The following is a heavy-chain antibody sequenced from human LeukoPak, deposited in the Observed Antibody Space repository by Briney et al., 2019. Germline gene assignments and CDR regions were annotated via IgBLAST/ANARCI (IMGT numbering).Heavy chain of an antibody. CDR1: GGSISSYY. Sequence: SETLSLTCTVSGGSISSYYWTWIRQPAGKGPEWIGRIHASGSTNYNPSLKSRVNMSVDTSKNQFSLKLNSVTAADTAVYYCTRVTDPRYNWFDPWGQGTLVTVSS. J-gene: IGHJ5*02. CDR2: IHASGST. CDR3: TRVTDPRYNWFDP. D-gene: IGHD2-21*02. V-gene: IGHV4-4*07.